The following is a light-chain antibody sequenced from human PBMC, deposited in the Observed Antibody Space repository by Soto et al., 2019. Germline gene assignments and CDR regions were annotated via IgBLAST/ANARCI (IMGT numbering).Light chain of an antibody. CDR1: KNDIGSSDY. CDR3: SSYAGSSNV. V-gene: IGLV2-14*01. CDR2: GVS. J-gene: IGLJ1*01. Sequence: QSVLTQPASVSASPGQSITISCTGGKNDIGSSDYVSWYQQHPGKAPKLIIYGVSNRPSGTSDRFSGSKSGNTASLTISGLQADDEADYYCSSYAGSSNVFGTGTKVTVL.